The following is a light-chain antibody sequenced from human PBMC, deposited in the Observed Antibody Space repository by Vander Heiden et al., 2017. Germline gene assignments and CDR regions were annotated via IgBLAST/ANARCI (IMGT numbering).Light chain of an antibody. Sequence: DIVMTQSPDSLAVSLGERATINCKSSQSVLYSSNNKNYFAWYQQKPGQPPKLLIYGASTRESGVPDRFSGSGSGTDFTLTSSSLQPEDVAVYYCQQYYTIPWTFGQGTKVEIK. CDR2: GAS. CDR3: QQYYTIPWT. V-gene: IGKV4-1*01. CDR1: QSVLYSSNNKNY. J-gene: IGKJ1*01.